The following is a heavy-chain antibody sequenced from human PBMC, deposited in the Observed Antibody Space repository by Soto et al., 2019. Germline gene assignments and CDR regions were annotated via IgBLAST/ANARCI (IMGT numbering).Heavy chain of an antibody. CDR2: ISSSSSYI. Sequence: EVQLVESGGGLVKPGGSLRLSCAASGFTFSSYSMNWVRQAPGKGLEWVSSISSSSSYIYYADSVKGRFTNSRDNAKNQLYLQMNSLRGEDTAVYYCARDPRYYDWLPPPDYWGQGTLVAASS. J-gene: IGHJ4*02. D-gene: IGHD3-9*01. CDR1: GFTFSSYS. V-gene: IGHV3-21*01. CDR3: ARDPRYYDWLPPPDY.